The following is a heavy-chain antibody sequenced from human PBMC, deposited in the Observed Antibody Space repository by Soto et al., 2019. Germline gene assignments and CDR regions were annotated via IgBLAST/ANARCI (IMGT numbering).Heavy chain of an antibody. V-gene: IGHV3-48*03. J-gene: IGHJ4*02. CDR3: ARATGYTNYGLDY. CDR1: GFTFSSYE. D-gene: IGHD2-8*01. CDR2: ISGSSDTR. Sequence: GGSLRLSCAASGFTFSSYEVHWVREAPGKGLEWVSYISGSSDTRYIADSVKGRFTISRDNAKNSLYLQMNSLRAEDTAVYYCARATGYTNYGLDYWGEGALVTVSS.